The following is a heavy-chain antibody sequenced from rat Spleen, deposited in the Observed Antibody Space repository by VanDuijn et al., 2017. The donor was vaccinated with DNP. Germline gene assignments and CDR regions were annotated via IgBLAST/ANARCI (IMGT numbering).Heavy chain of an antibody. V-gene: IGHV5-29*01. CDR1: GFTFSNYG. Sequence: EVLLVESDGGLVQPGRSLKLSCAASGFTFSNYGMAWVRQAPTKGLEWVASISYDGGNTYYRDSVKGRFIISRDNVKNILYLQMDSLRSEDTATYYCASLWTLAYWGQGTLVTVSS. CDR2: ISYDGGNT. J-gene: IGHJ3*01. D-gene: IGHD1-3*01. CDR3: ASLWTLAY.